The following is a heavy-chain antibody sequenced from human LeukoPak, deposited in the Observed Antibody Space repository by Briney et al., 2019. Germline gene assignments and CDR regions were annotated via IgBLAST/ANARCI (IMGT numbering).Heavy chain of an antibody. V-gene: IGHV1-2*07. D-gene: IGHD3-22*01. CDR3: ARARKDMIVVVIDVGHYMDV. J-gene: IGHJ6*03. Sequence: ASVKVSCKTSGYTFIGHYIHWVRQAPGQGLEWMGWINPKNGGAASAPKFQGRVTMTRDTSISTAYMELGRLTSDDTAVYYCARARKDMIVVVIDVGHYMDVWGKGTTVTISS. CDR2: INPKNGGA. CDR1: GYTFIGHY.